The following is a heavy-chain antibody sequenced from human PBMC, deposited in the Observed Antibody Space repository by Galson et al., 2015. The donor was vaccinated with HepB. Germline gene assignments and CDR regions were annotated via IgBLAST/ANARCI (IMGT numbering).Heavy chain of an antibody. CDR1: GFTFSDYY. V-gene: IGHV3-11*03. CDR2: ISSSSSYT. Sequence: SLRLSCAASGFTFSDYYMSWIRQAPGKGLEWVSYISSSSSYTNYADAVKGRFTISRDNAKNSLYLQMNSLRAEDTAVYYCARLARITMVRGVQGWFDSWGQGTLVTVSS. CDR3: ARLARITMVRGVQGWFDS. J-gene: IGHJ5*01. D-gene: IGHD3-10*01.